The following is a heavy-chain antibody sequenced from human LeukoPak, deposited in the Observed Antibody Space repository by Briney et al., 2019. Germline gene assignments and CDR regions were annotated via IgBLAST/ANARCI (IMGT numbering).Heavy chain of an antibody. CDR1: GFTFSSYS. D-gene: IGHD3-22*01. V-gene: IGHV3-21*04. J-gene: IGHJ6*02. Sequence: GGSLRLSCAASGFTFSSYSMNWVRQAPGKGLEWVSSISSSSSYIYYADSVKGRFTISRDNAKNSLYLQMNSLRAEDTAVYYCAKTVGWLPSWYYGMDVWGQGTTVTVSS. CDR3: AKTVGWLPSWYYGMDV. CDR2: ISSSSSYI.